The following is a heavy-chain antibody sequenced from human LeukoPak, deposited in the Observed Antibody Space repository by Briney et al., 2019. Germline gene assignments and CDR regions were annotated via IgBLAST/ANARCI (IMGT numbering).Heavy chain of an antibody. D-gene: IGHD6-6*01. CDR1: GFTFSSYS. V-gene: IGHV3-21*04. J-gene: IGHJ6*03. CDR3: ARVGQQLVGRRYYYYMDV. Sequence: GGSLRLSCAASGFTFSSYSMNWVRQAPGKGLEWVSSISSSSSYIYYADSVKGRFTISRDNAKNSLYLQMNSLRAEDTALYYCARVGQQLVGRRYYYYMDVWGKGTTVTVSS. CDR2: ISSSSSYI.